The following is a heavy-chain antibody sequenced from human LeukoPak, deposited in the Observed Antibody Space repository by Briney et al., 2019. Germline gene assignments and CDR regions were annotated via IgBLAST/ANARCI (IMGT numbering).Heavy chain of an antibody. Sequence: SETLSLTCANSGGSISSYYWSWVRQPPGKGLDWIGSIHYGGSTNYNPSLKSRVTMSVDTSKNQFSLKLSTVTAADTAVYYCARGTVVFGMDVWGQGTTVTVSS. J-gene: IGHJ6*02. CDR3: ARGTVVFGMDV. D-gene: IGHD2-15*01. V-gene: IGHV4-59*01. CDR1: GGSISSYY. CDR2: IHYGGST.